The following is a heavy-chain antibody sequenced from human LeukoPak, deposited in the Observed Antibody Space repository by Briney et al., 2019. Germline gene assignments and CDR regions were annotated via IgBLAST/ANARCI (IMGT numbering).Heavy chain of an antibody. V-gene: IGHV4-34*01. CDR2: MNHSGSN. CDR1: GGSFSVYY. Sequence: SETLSLTCAVYGGSFSVYYWSWIRHPPGKGREWLGEMNHSGSNNYNPSLKSRVTISVDTSKNQFSLKLSSVTAADTALYYCARQKAWITGTTGNAYYYYYYMDVWDKGTTVTISS. D-gene: IGHD1-20*01. J-gene: IGHJ6*03. CDR3: ARQKAWITGTTGNAYYYYYYMDV.